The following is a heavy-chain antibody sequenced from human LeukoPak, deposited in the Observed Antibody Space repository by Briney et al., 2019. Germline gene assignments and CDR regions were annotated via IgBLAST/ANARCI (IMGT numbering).Heavy chain of an antibody. J-gene: IGHJ4*02. CDR3: ARGHTAVTRHFDF. CDR2: ISSSGSTI. D-gene: IGHD4-17*01. CDR1: GFTSSDYY. Sequence: GGSLRLSCAASGFTSSDYYMSWIRQAPGKGLEWVSYISSSGSTIYYADSVKGRFTISRDDAKNLLYLDMNSLRAEDTAVYYCARGHTAVTRHFDFWGQGTLVTVSS. V-gene: IGHV3-11*04.